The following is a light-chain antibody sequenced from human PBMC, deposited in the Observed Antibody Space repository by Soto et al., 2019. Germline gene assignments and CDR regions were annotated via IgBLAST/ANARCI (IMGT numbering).Light chain of an antibody. Sequence: IQLTQTPSSLSASVGDRVTITCRASQGISSYLAWYQQKPGKAPKLLIYAASTLQSGVPSRFSGSGSGTDFTLTISCLQSEDFATYYCQQYYSYPTFGQGTRLEIK. V-gene: IGKV1-9*01. CDR1: QGISSY. CDR3: QQYYSYPT. CDR2: AAS. J-gene: IGKJ5*01.